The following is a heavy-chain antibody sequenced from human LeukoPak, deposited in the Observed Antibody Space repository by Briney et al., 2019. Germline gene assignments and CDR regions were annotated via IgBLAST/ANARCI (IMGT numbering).Heavy chain of an antibody. CDR1: GGSISSYY. CDR2: IYSSGST. CDR3: ARSGGWAAPLGY. J-gene: IGHJ4*02. V-gene: IGHV4-4*07. D-gene: IGHD3-16*01. Sequence: SETLSLTCTVSGGSISSYYWSWIRQPAGKGLEWIGRIYSSGSTNYNPSLKSRVTMSVDTSKNQFSLNLSSVTAADTAVYHCARSGGWAAPLGYWGQGTLVTVSS.